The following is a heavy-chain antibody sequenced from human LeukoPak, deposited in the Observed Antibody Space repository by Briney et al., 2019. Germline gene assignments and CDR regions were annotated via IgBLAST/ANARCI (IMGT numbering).Heavy chain of an antibody. D-gene: IGHD3-10*01. Sequence: GSSVKVSCKASGGTFSSYAISWVRQAPGQGLEWMGGIIPIFGTANYAQKFQGRVTITADESTSTAYKELSSLRSEDTAVYYCATSPVRGFGELRYYFDYWGQGTLVTVSS. CDR2: IIPIFGTA. V-gene: IGHV1-69*01. J-gene: IGHJ4*02. CDR3: ATSPVRGFGELRYYFDY. CDR1: GGTFSSYA.